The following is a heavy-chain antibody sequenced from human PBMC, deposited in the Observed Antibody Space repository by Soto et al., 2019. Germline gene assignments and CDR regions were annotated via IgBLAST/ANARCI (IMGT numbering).Heavy chain of an antibody. Sequence: SVKVSCKASGGTFSSYAISWVRQAPGQGLEWMGGIIPIFGTANYAQKFQGRVTITADKSTSTAYMELSSLRSEDTAVYYCARSTAMVTNYYYGMDVWGQGTTVTVSS. V-gene: IGHV1-69*06. J-gene: IGHJ6*02. D-gene: IGHD5-18*01. CDR2: IIPIFGTA. CDR3: ARSTAMVTNYYYGMDV. CDR1: GGTFSSYA.